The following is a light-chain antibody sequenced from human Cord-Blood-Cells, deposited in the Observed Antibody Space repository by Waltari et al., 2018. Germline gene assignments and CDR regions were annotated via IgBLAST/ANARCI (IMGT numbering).Light chain of an antibody. CDR1: QSVLYSSNKKNY. CDR2: WAS. CDR3: QQYYSTPYT. V-gene: IGKV4-1*01. J-gene: IGKJ2*01. Sequence: DIVMTQSPDSLAVSLGERATINCKPSQSVLYSSNKKNYSAWYQRKPGQPPKLLIYWASTRESGVPDRFSGSGSGTDFTLTISSLQAEDVAVYYCQQYYSTPYTFGQGTKLEIK.